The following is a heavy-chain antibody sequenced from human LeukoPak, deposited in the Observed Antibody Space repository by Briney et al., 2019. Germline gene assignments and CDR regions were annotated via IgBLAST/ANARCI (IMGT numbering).Heavy chain of an antibody. CDR1: GFTFSSYG. CDR2: IRYDGSNK. Sequence: AAGSLRLSCAASGFTFSSYGMHWVRQAPGKGLEWVAVIRYDGSNKYYADSVKGRFTISRDNSKNALYLQMNSLRAEDTAVYYCASGGMWGAYYFDYWGQGTLVTVSS. J-gene: IGHJ4*02. CDR3: ASGGMWGAYYFDY. D-gene: IGHD3-16*01. V-gene: IGHV3-33*01.